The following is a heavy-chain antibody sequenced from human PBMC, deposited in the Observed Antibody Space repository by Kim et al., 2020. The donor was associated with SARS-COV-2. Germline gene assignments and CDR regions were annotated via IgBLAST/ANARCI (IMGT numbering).Heavy chain of an antibody. Sequence: SETLSLTCAVYGGSFSGYYWSWIRQPPGKGLEWIGEINHSGSTNYNPSLKSRVTISVDTSKNQFSLKLSSVTAADTAVYYCARGRARGYSYGYWFDPWGQGTLVTVSS. D-gene: IGHD5-18*01. CDR3: ARGRARGYSYGYWFDP. CDR2: INHSGST. CDR1: GGSFSGYY. J-gene: IGHJ5*02. V-gene: IGHV4-34*01.